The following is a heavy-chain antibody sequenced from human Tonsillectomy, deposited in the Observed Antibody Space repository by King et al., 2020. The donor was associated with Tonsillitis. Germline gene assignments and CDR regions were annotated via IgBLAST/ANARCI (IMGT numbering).Heavy chain of an antibody. CDR2: IRRKAHGGTT. J-gene: IGHJ4*02. CDR3: FTGHSWPY. D-gene: IGHD6-13*01. V-gene: IGHV3-49*03. CDR1: GFTFGDYD. Sequence: VQLVESGGGLVQPGRSLRLSCTASGFTFGDYDMNWFRQAPGKGLDWVGFIRRKAHGGTTEYAASVNGRFTISRDDSKSVAYLQMNSVKTEDTALYYCFTGHSWPYWGQGTLVTVSS.